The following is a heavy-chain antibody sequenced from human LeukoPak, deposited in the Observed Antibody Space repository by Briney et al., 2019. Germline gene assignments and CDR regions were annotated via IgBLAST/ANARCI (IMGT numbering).Heavy chain of an antibody. CDR2: ISSNGGST. J-gene: IGHJ4*02. CDR1: GFTFSSYA. CDR3: ARDSRGSGLHPDY. Sequence: GGSLRLSCAASGFTFSSYAMHWVRQAPGQGLEYVSAISSNGGSTYYANSVKGRFTISRDNSKNTLYLQMGSLRAEDMAVYYCARDSRGSGLHPDYWGQGTLVTVSS. D-gene: IGHD3-10*01. V-gene: IGHV3-64*01.